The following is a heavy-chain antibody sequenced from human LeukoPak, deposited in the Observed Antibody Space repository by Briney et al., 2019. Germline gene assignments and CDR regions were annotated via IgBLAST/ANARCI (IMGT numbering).Heavy chain of an antibody. Sequence: PGGSLRLSCAASGFTFSSYGMHWVRQAPGKGLEWVAFIRYDGSNKYYADSVKGRFTISRDNSKNTLYLQMNSLRAEDTAVYYCAKAYYYDSSGYYPRYWGQGTLVTVSS. J-gene: IGHJ4*02. V-gene: IGHV3-30*02. CDR2: IRYDGSNK. CDR1: GFTFSSYG. D-gene: IGHD3-22*01. CDR3: AKAYYYDSSGYYPRY.